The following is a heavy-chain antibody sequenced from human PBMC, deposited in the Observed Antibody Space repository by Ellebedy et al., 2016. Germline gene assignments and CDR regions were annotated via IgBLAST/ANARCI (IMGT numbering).Heavy chain of an antibody. CDR1: GYTFISYY. J-gene: IGHJ4*02. D-gene: IGHD3-9*01. Sequence: ASVKVSXXASGYTFISYYMHWVRQAPGQGLEWMGMINPSGGSTSYPQKFQGRVTMTRDTSTSTVYMELSSLISDDTAVYYCASTLLGSFYDLLTSYVYWGQGTLVAVSS. V-gene: IGHV1-46*01. CDR3: ASTLLGSFYDLLTSYVY. CDR2: INPSGGST.